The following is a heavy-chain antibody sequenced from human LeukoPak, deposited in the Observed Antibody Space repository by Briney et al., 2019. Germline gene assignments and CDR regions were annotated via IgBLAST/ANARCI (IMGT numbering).Heavy chain of an antibody. V-gene: IGHV4-30-2*01. CDR1: GGSISSGGYS. J-gene: IGHJ3*02. Sequence: SETLSLTCAVSGGSISSGGYSWSWIRQPLGKGLEWIGYIYHSGSTYYYPSLKSRVTISVDRSKNQFSLKLSSVTAADTAVYYWARGVKGSQRAFDIWGQGTMVSVSS. CDR3: ARGVKGSQRAFDI. D-gene: IGHD6-25*01. CDR2: IYHSGST.